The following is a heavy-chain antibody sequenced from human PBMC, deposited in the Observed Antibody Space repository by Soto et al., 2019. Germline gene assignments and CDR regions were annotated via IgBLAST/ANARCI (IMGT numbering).Heavy chain of an antibody. CDR2: INPNSGGT. V-gene: IGHV1-2*02. J-gene: IGHJ4*02. CDR3: ARDPVDTAMARFDY. CDR1: GYTFTGYY. Sequence: SVKVSCKASGYTFTGYYMHWVRQAPGQGLEWMGWINPNSGGTNYAQKFQGRVTMTRDTSISTAYMELSRLRSDDTAVYYCARDPVDTAMARFDYWGQGTLVTVSS. D-gene: IGHD5-18*01.